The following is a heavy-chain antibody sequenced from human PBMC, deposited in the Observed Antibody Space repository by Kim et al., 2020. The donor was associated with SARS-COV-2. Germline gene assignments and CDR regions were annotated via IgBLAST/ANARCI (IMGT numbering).Heavy chain of an antibody. J-gene: IGHJ4*02. V-gene: IGHV3-21*04. CDR2: ISSHSIDI. CDR1: GFTYRTYI. D-gene: IGHD6-25*01. CDR3: TRDFSSGLPGGFDF. Sequence: GGSLRLSCAASGFTYRTYIMTWVRQAPGKGLEWVSTISSHSIDIYYVDSVKGRFTINRDNAKDSLYLQMNSLRAEDTGVYYCTRDFSSGLPGGFDFWDRG.